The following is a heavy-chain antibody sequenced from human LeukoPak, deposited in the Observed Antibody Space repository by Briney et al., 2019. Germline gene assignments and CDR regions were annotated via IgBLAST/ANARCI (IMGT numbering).Heavy chain of an antibody. V-gene: IGHV3-33*01. CDR2: IWYDGSNK. J-gene: IGHJ6*02. Sequence: GGSLRLSCAASGFTFSSYGMHWVRQAPGKGLEWVAVIWYDGSNKYYADSVKGRFTLSRDNSKNTLYLQMNSLRAEDTAVYYCARELRFLEWLFPRAYYYYYGMDVWGQGTTVTVSS. CDR3: ARELRFLEWLFPRAYYYYYGMDV. CDR1: GFTFSSYG. D-gene: IGHD3-3*01.